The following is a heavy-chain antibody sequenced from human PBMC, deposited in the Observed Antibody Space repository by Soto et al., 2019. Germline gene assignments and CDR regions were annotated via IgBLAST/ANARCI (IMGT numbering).Heavy chain of an antibody. CDR1: GGSISSGGYY. J-gene: IGHJ6*02. CDR3: ARGGGSIAAAGTIGAGFYYYYGMDV. Sequence: PPETLSLTCTVSGGSISSGGYYWGWFRPHPGKGLEWIGYIYYSGSTYYNPSIKSRVTISVDTSKHQYYLKLSSVTAADTAVYYCARGGGSIAAAGTIGAGFYYYYGMDVWGQGTTVTVSS. V-gene: IGHV4-31*03. CDR2: IYYSGST. D-gene: IGHD6-13*01.